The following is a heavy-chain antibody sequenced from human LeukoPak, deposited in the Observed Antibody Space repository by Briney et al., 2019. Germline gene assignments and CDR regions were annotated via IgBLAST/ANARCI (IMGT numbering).Heavy chain of an antibody. CDR3: ARDLKRVPAAEDYGMDV. J-gene: IGHJ6*02. CDR2: IIPIPGIA. CDR1: GGTFSSYA. V-gene: IGHV1-69*04. Sequence: SVKVSCKASGGTFSSYAISWVRQAPGQGLEWMGRIIPIPGIANYAQKFQGRVTITADKSTSTAYMELSSLRSEDTAVYYCARDLKRVPAAEDYGMDVWGQGTTVPVSS. D-gene: IGHD2-2*01.